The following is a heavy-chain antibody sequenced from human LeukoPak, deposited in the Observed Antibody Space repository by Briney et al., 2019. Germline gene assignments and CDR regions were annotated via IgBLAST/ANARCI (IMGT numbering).Heavy chain of an antibody. V-gene: IGHV3-7*01. CDR1: RFTFSSYW. Sequence: GGSLRLSCAASRFTFSSYWMSWVRQAPGKGPEWVANIKQDGSDKSYVDSVKGRFTISRDNAKNSLYLQMNSLRAEDTAAYYCAREFYSNYNYYFDYWGQGTLVTVSS. CDR3: AREFYSNYNYYFDY. D-gene: IGHD4-11*01. J-gene: IGHJ4*02. CDR2: IKQDGSDK.